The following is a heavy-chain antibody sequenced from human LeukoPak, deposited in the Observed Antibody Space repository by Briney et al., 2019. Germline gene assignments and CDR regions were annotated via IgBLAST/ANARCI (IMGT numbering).Heavy chain of an antibody. V-gene: IGHV3-23*01. CDR3: ATGFRDTYSKGAT. CDR1: GFTFSNYA. Sequence: GRSLRLSCAASGFTFSNYAMSWVRQAPGRGLEWVSSISDSDGGTYYADSVKGRFTISRDNSKNTLYLQMNSLRAEDTAVYYCATGFRDTYSKGATWGQGTLVTVSS. CDR2: ISDSDGGT. J-gene: IGHJ4*02. D-gene: IGHD2-15*01.